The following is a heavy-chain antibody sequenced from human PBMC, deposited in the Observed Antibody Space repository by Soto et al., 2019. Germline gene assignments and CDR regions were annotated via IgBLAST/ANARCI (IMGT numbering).Heavy chain of an antibody. V-gene: IGHV3-30-3*01. CDR3: ARGPRGYDFWSGTHYYYYYGMDV. Sequence: GGSLRLSCAASGFTFSSYAMHWVRHAPGKGLEWVAVISYDGSNKYYADSVKGRFTISRDNSKNTLYLQMNSLRAEDTAVYYCARGPRGYDFWSGTHYYYYYGMDVWGQGTTVTVSS. CDR1: GFTFSSYA. D-gene: IGHD3-3*01. J-gene: IGHJ6*02. CDR2: ISYDGSNK.